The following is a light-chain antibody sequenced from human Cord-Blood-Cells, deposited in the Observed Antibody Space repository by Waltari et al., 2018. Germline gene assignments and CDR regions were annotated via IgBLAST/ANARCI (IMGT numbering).Light chain of an antibody. CDR2: RNN. CDR1: NSHLGTNS. J-gene: IGLJ2*01. CDR3: AAWDDSLRAVV. V-gene: IGLV1-47*01. Sequence: QSVLTQPPSASGTPGQRVIISCSGSNSHLGTNSLYWYQQLPGTAPTVLIYRNNQRPSRVPDRFSGSKSGTSASLAISGLRSEDEADYYCAAWDDSLRAVVFGGGTKLCVL.